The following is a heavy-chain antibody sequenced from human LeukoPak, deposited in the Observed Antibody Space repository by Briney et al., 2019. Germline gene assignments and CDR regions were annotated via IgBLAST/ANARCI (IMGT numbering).Heavy chain of an antibody. CDR3: ARSWRSGSYSDY. D-gene: IGHD3-10*01. CDR1: GFTFSDYY. Sequence: PGGSLRLSCAASGFTFSDYYMSWIRQAPEKGLEWVSYISSSGSTIYYADSVKGRFTISRDNAKNSLYLQMNSLRAEDTAVYYCARSWRSGSYSDYWGQGTLVTVSS. V-gene: IGHV3-11*01. J-gene: IGHJ4*02. CDR2: ISSSGSTI.